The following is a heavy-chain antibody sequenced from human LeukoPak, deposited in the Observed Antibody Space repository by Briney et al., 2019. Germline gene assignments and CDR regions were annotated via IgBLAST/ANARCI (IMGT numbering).Heavy chain of an antibody. J-gene: IGHJ6*02. CDR1: GFTFSDYN. V-gene: IGHV3-11*01. CDR2: ITNGGSTI. Sequence: GGSLRLSCAASGFTFSDYNMNWVRQAPGKWLGWVSYITNGGSTIHHADSVKSRFTISRDNAKKTLYLQMNSLRAEDTAVYYCARSIGLTGGGVDVWGQGTTVTVSS. CDR3: ARSIGLTGGGVDV. D-gene: IGHD3-9*01.